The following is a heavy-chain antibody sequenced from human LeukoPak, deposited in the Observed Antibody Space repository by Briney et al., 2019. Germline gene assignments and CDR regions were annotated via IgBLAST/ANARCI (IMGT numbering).Heavy chain of an antibody. CDR2: ISSSSSYI. V-gene: IGHV3-21*04. CDR3: AKGARWDYYDSSGYYPPYFDY. CDR1: GFTFSSYS. J-gene: IGHJ4*02. Sequence: PGGSLRLSCAASGFTFSSYSMNWVRQAPGKGLEWVSSISSSSSYIYYADSVKGRFTISRDNSKNTLYLQMNSLRAEDTAVYYCAKGARWDYYDSSGYYPPYFDYWGQGTLVTVSS. D-gene: IGHD3-22*01.